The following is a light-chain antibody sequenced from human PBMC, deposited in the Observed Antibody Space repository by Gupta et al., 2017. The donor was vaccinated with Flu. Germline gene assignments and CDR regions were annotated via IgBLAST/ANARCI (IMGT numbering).Light chain of an antibody. Sequence: SSALTQPPSVSVSPGQTASITCSGDKLADKYASWYQQKSGQSPVLVIYQDNKRPSGIPERFSGSNSGNTAILTISGTQAMDEADYYCQAWDSSTLYVFGTGTKVTVL. J-gene: IGLJ1*01. V-gene: IGLV3-1*01. CDR2: QDN. CDR3: QAWDSSTLYV. CDR1: KLADKY.